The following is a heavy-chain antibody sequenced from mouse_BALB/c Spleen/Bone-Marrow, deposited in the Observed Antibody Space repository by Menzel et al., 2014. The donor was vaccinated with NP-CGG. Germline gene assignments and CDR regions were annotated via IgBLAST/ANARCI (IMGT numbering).Heavy chain of an antibody. CDR1: GYAFTNYL. J-gene: IGHJ4*01. CDR3: AREKGKDAMDY. CDR2: INPGSGGT. D-gene: IGHD2-1*01. Sequence: QVQLQQSGAELVRPGTSVKVSCKASGYAFTNYLIEWVKRRPGQGLEWIGVINPGSGGTNYNEKFKGKATLTADKSSSTAYMQLSSLTSDDSAVYFCAREKGKDAMDYWGQGTSVTVSS. V-gene: IGHV1-54*01.